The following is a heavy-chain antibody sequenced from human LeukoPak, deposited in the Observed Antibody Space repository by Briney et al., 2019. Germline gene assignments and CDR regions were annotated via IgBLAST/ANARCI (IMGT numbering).Heavy chain of an antibody. V-gene: IGHV4-31*03. J-gene: IGHJ5*02. CDR2: IYYSGST. D-gene: IGHD3-22*01. CDR3: ARGDYYDSSGYYSP. Sequence: PSQTLSLTCTVAGGSISSYYWGWISQHPGKCREWIGYIYYSGSTYYNPSLMSRVTISVDTSKNQYSLKLSSVTAADTAVYYCARGDYYDSSGYYSPWGQGTLVTVSS. CDR1: GGSISSYY.